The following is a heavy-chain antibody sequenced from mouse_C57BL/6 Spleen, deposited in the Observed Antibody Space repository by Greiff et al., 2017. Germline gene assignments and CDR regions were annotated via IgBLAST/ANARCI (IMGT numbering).Heavy chain of an antibody. D-gene: IGHD4-1*01. CDR3: ATGRDYFDY. Sequence: QVHVKQSGAELARPGASVKLSCKASGYTFTSYGISWVKQRTGQGLEWIGEIYPRSGNTYYNEKFKGKATLTADNSSSTAYMELRSLTSEDSAVYCCATGRDYFDYWGQGTTRTVSS. V-gene: IGHV1-81*01. J-gene: IGHJ2*01. CDR1: GYTFTSYG. CDR2: IYPRSGNT.